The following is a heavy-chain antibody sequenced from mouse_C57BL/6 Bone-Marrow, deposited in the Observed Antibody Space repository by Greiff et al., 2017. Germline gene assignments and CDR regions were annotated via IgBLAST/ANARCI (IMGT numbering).Heavy chain of an antibody. Sequence: EVMLVESGPVLVKPGASVKMSCKASGYTFTDYYMNWVKQSHGKSLEWIGVINPYNGGTSYNQKFKGKATLTVDKSSSTAYMELNSLTSEDSAVYYCASLWLRDYYAMDYWGQGTSVTVSS. CDR2: INPYNGGT. J-gene: IGHJ4*01. CDR3: ASLWLRDYYAMDY. CDR1: GYTFTDYY. V-gene: IGHV1-19*01. D-gene: IGHD2-2*01.